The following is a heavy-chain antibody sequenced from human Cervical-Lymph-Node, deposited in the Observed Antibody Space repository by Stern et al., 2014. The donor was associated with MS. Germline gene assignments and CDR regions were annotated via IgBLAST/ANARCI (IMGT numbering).Heavy chain of an antibody. J-gene: IGHJ6*02. CDR1: GFTFSDYA. Sequence: VQLEASGGGVVQPGRPLRLSCVASGFTFSDYAMYWVRQAPGKGQEWVAVISHDGSNKYNADSVKGRFTISRDNSKNTLYLQMNSLRPEDTSVYYCARGAPYGSGSYPDYGMDVWGQGTTVTVSS. CDR2: ISHDGSNK. CDR3: ARGAPYGSGSYPDYGMDV. D-gene: IGHD3-10*01. V-gene: IGHV3-30*01.